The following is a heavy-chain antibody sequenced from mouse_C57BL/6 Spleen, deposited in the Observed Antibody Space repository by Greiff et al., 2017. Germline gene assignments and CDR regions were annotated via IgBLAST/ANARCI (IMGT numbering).Heavy chain of an antibody. V-gene: IGHV2-2*01. CDR3: ASSFTTYLAMDC. CDR1: GFSLTSYG. Sequence: VKLQESGPGLVQPSQSLSITCTVSGFSLTSYGVHWVRQSPGKGLEWLGVIWSGGSTDSNAAFISRLSISKDNSKSHVFFKMNSLQADDTAIYYCASSFTTYLAMDCWGQGTTVTVSS. D-gene: IGHD1-1*01. J-gene: IGHJ4*01. CDR2: IWSGGST.